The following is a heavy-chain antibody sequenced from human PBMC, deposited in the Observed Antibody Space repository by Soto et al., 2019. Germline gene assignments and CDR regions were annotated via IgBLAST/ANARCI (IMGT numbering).Heavy chain of an antibody. CDR3: TTRATSCRYVNYYYGIDL. Sequence: SQTLSLTCAISGYSVASNSAAWNWIRQSPSRGLEWLGRTYYRSKWYTDYAESVKSRITINPDTSKNQVSLQLKSVTPEDTAVYYVTTRATSCRYVNYYYGIDLCGQGHTVTLS. V-gene: IGHV6-1*01. CDR2: TYYRSKWYT. D-gene: IGHD2-2*01. J-gene: IGHJ6*02. CDR1: GYSVASNSAA.